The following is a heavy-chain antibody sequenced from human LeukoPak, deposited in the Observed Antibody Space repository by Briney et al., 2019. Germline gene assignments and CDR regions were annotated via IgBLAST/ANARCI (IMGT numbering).Heavy chain of an antibody. CDR1: GYSFTNYW. Sequence: GESLKISCKGSGYSFTNYWVAWVRQMPVKGLEWMGIIYPGDSDTRYSPSFQGQVTISADKSISTAYLQWNSLEASDTAMYYCARRHKRGAYSYGVDYWGQGTLVTVSS. CDR3: ARRHKRGAYSYGVDY. J-gene: IGHJ4*02. D-gene: IGHD5-18*01. V-gene: IGHV5-51*01. CDR2: IYPGDSDT.